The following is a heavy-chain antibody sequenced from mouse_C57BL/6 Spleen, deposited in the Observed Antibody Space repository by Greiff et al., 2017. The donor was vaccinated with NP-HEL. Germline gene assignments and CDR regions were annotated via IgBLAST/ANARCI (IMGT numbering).Heavy chain of an antibody. V-gene: IGHV3-8*01. J-gene: IGHJ1*03. CDR2: ISYSGST. CDR3: ARKDISYSNYWYFDV. CDR1: GYSITSDY. D-gene: IGHD2-5*01. Sequence: VQLKQSGPGLAKPSQTLSLTCSVTGYSITSDYWNWIRKFPGNKLEYMGYISYSGSTYYNPSLKSRISITRDTSKNQYYLQLKSVTTEDTATDYCARKDISYSNYWYFDVWGTGTTVTVSS.